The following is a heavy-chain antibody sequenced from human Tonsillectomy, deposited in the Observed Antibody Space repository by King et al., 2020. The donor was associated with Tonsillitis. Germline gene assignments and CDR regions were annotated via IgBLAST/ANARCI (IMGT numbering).Heavy chain of an antibody. Sequence: VQLVESGGGVVQPGGSLRLSCAASGFTFDNYAMHWVRQTPGKGLEWVSLISGDGGTTYYSDSVKGRFTISRDNSKNSLYLQMNSLRTEDTALYYCAKVRYYYGSGSYLGYFHYWGQGTLVTVSS. V-gene: IGHV3-43*02. CDR2: ISGDGGTT. CDR3: AKVRYYYGSGSYLGYFHY. J-gene: IGHJ4*02. D-gene: IGHD3-10*01. CDR1: GFTFDNYA.